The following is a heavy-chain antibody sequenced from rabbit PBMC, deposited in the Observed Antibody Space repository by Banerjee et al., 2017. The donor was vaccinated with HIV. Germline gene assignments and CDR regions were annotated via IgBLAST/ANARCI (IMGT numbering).Heavy chain of an antibody. J-gene: IGHJ3*01. V-gene: IGHV1S45*01. D-gene: IGHD8-1*01. Sequence: QEQLEESGGDLVKPEGSLTLTCTASGFSFSSNYWLCWVRQAPGKGLEWIACIGAASTYYATWAKGRFTISKASWTTMTLQMTSLTAADTATYFCAKDGGSDYDWAMDLWGQGTLVTVS. CDR1: GFSFSSNYW. CDR2: IGAAST. CDR3: AKDGGSDYDWAMDL.